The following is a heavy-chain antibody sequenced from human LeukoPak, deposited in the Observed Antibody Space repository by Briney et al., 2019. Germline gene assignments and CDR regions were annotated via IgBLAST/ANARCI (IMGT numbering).Heavy chain of an antibody. Sequence: ASVKVSCKASGYTFTGYYMHWARQAPGQGLEWMGWINPNSGGTNYAQKFQGRVTMTRDTSISTAYMELSRLRSDDTAVYYCARAEPTMVRGADYWGQGTLVTVSS. CDR2: INPNSGGT. J-gene: IGHJ4*02. CDR1: GYTFTGYY. D-gene: IGHD3-10*01. V-gene: IGHV1-2*02. CDR3: ARAEPTMVRGADY.